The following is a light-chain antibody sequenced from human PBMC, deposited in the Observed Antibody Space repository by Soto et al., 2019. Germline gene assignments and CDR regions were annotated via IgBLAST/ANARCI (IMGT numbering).Light chain of an antibody. Sequence: QSALTQPPSASGSPGQSVTIPCTGTSSDVGGYDHVSWYQQHPGKAPKLLIFEVTMRPSGISDRFSGSKSASTASLTISGLQAEDEGDYYCASYAGSRTYVFGSGTKLTVL. J-gene: IGLJ1*01. CDR1: SSDVGGYDH. CDR3: ASYAGSRTYV. CDR2: EVT. V-gene: IGLV2-8*01.